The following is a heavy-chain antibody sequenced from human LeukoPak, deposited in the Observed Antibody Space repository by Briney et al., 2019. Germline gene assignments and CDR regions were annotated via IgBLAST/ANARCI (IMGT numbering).Heavy chain of an antibody. V-gene: IGHV4-59*01. Sequence: PSETLSPTCTVSGGSISSNFWSWIRQPPGKGLEYIGYIYNSGTTNYNPSLKSRVTISVDTSKNQFSLKLSSVTAADTAIYYCAKSFSETERATITAYWGQGTLVTVSS. CDR1: GGSISSNF. CDR2: IYNSGTT. CDR3: AKSFSETERATITAY. D-gene: IGHD5-24*01. J-gene: IGHJ4*02.